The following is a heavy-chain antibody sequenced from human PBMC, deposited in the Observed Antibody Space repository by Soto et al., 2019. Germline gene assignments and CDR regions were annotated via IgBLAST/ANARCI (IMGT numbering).Heavy chain of an antibody. CDR1: GFTFSSYA. CDR3: TCSPDSPLRYYQ. CDR2: ISGSGGST. Sequence: PGGSLRLSCAASGFTFSSYAMSWVRQAPGKGLEWVSAISGSGGSTYYADSVKGRFTISRDNSKNTLYLQMNSLRAEDTAVYYCTCSPDSPLRYYQWGQGTLVTVSS. J-gene: IGHJ4*02. D-gene: IGHD3-9*01. V-gene: IGHV3-23*01.